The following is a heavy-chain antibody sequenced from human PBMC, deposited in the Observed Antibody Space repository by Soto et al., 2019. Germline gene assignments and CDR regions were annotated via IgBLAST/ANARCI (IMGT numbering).Heavy chain of an antibody. V-gene: IGHV3-7*01. Sequence: EVQLVESGGGLVQPGGSLRLSCAASGFTFSSYWMSWVRQVPGKGLEWVANIKQDGSEKYYVDSVKGRFTISRDNAKNSLYLQMNSLRAEDTAVYYCARDDGSGWSYFDYWGQGTLVTVSS. J-gene: IGHJ4*02. CDR2: IKQDGSEK. CDR1: GFTFSSYW. D-gene: IGHD6-19*01. CDR3: ARDDGSGWSYFDY.